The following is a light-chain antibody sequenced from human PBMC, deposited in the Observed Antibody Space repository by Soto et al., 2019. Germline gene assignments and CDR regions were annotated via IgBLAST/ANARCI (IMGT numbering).Light chain of an antibody. J-gene: IGKJ1*01. V-gene: IGKV1-5*01. Sequence: DIQMTQSPSTLSASVGDRVTITCRASQSIGNWLAWYQQKPGKAPKVLIYGASARATGIPARFGGSGSGTEFTLTISSLQSEDFAIYYCQQYANWPLTFGQGTKVDIK. CDR3: QQYANWPLT. CDR2: GAS. CDR1: QSIGNW.